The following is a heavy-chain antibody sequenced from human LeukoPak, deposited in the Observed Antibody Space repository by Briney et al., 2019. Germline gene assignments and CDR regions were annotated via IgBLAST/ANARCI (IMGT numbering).Heavy chain of an antibody. V-gene: IGHV1-18*01. CDR1: GGTFSSFA. CDR2: ISAYNGNT. D-gene: IGHD2-2*01. Sequence: ASVKVSCKASGGTFSSFAISWVRQAPGQGLEWMGWISAYNGNTNYAQKLQGRVTMTTDTSTSTAYMELRSLRSDDTAVYYCARAKGYCSSTSCFSAYYYYYYMDVWGKGTTVTVSS. CDR3: ARAKGYCSSTSCFSAYYYYYYMDV. J-gene: IGHJ6*03.